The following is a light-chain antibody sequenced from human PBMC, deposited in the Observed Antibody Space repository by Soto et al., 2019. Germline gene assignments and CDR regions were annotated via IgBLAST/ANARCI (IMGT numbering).Light chain of an antibody. Sequence: EIQLTQSPSSLSASVGDRVTITCRASRSINIYLNWYQQKPGKAPKLLIYAASNLQSGVPSRFSGDGVGTHFTLTISSLQPEDFATYHCQQSHSSPYTFGQGTRLEIK. CDR1: RSINIY. CDR2: AAS. CDR3: QQSHSSPYT. V-gene: IGKV1-39*01. J-gene: IGKJ5*01.